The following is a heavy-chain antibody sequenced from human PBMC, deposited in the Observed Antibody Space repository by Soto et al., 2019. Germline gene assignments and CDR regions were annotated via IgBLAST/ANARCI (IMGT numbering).Heavy chain of an antibody. D-gene: IGHD1-20*01. CDR1: GFTFSFFA. J-gene: IGHJ3*02. Sequence: GGSLRLSCAASGFTFSFFAMSWVRQAPGKGLEWVSGIGGGDDDRYYADSVKGRFTISRDNSRNTVFLQMNSLRGEDTAIYFCVKDRMDHNSVWDPFGIWGQGTMVTVSS. CDR2: IGGGDDDR. V-gene: IGHV3-23*01. CDR3: VKDRMDHNSVWDPFGI.